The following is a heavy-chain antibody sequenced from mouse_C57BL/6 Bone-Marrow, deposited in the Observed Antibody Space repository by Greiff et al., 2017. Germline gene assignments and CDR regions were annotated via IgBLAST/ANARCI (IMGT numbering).Heavy chain of an antibody. CDR3: ARPSHYYGSSLDY. D-gene: IGHD1-1*01. V-gene: IGHV1-82*01. CDR1: GYAFSSSW. J-gene: IGHJ2*01. Sequence: QVQLQQSGPELVKPGASVKISCKASGYAFSSSWMNWVKQRPGKGLEWIGRIYPGDGDTNYNGKFKGKATLTADKSSSTAYMQLSSLTSEDSAVYFCARPSHYYGSSLDYWGQGTTLTVSS. CDR2: IYPGDGDT.